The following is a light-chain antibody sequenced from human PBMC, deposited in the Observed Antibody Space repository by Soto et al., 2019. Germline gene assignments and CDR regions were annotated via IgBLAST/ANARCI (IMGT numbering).Light chain of an antibody. CDR3: KQYGSSPRT. V-gene: IGKV3-20*01. Sequence: EIVLTQSPATLSVSPGERAALSCRASQSVISSYLAWYQQKSGQAPRLLIYGTSSRATGIQDRFSGSGSGKDFPLIIRRVEPEDFAVYYCKQYGSSPRTFGQGTKVDIK. CDR1: QSVISSY. J-gene: IGKJ1*01. CDR2: GTS.